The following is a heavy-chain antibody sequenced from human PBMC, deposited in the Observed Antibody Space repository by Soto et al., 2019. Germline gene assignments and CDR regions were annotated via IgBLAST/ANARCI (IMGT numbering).Heavy chain of an antibody. J-gene: IGHJ4*02. V-gene: IGHV3-33*01. CDR2: IWYDGSNK. CDR3: ARAHYGDYEGYFDY. CDR1: GFTFSSYG. Sequence: QVQLVESGGGVVQPGRSLRLSCAASGFTFSSYGMHWVRQAPGKGLEWVAVIWYDGSNKYYADSVKGRFTISRDNYXNTLYLQMNSLRAEDTAVYYCARAHYGDYEGYFDYWGQGTLVTVSS. D-gene: IGHD4-17*01.